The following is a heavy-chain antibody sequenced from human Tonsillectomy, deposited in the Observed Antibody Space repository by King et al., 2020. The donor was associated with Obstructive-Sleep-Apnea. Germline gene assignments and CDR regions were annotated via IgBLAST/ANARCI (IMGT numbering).Heavy chain of an antibody. CDR1: GFTFSSDW. CDR3: ARVPQYYFDY. Sequence: VQLVESGGGLVQPRGALRLSCAASGFTFSSDWMSGVRQAPGRGREWGANIKQDGSGTYYVDSVTGRFTISRDNAMNSLYLQMNSLRAEDTAVYYCARVPQYYFDYWGQGTLVTVSS. CDR2: IKQDGSGT. V-gene: IGHV3-7*01. J-gene: IGHJ4*02.